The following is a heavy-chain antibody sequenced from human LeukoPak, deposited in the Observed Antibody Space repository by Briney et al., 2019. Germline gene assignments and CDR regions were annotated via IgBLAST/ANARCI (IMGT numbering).Heavy chain of an antibody. D-gene: IGHD6-6*01. CDR2: IFSGGST. Sequence: GGSLRLSCAASGFTVSSNYMTWVRQAPGKGLEWVSVIFSGGSTYYADSVKGRFTISRDNSKNTLYLQMNSLRAEDTAVYYCARLNRQLVDYWGQGTLVTVSS. V-gene: IGHV3-66*01. J-gene: IGHJ4*02. CDR1: GFTVSSNY. CDR3: ARLNRQLVDY.